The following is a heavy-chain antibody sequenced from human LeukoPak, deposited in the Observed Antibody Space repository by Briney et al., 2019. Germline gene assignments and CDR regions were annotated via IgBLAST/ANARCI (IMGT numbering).Heavy chain of an antibody. V-gene: IGHV3-11*04. CDR1: VFWLDSFY. J-gene: IGHJ4*02. D-gene: IGHD3-22*01. CDR3: ARSLIVASEDY. CDR2: ICASGAVP. Sequence: PVGCLRLSCVPSVFWLDSFYMCWVSQVPGEGLDYIALICASGAVPYYAESVEGQFTSCRDKANNSVSVQMNSLSADDTAIYYWARSLIVASEDYWGQGTQVIVSS.